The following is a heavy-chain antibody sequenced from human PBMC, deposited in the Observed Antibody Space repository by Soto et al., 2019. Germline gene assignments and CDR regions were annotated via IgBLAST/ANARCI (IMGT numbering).Heavy chain of an antibody. Sequence: ESLKISCKGSGYSFTSYWISWVRQMPGKGLEWMGRIDPSDSYTNYSPSFQGHVTISADKSISTAYLQWSSLKASDTAMYYCARLRADYVWGSYPNDYWGQGTLVTVS. J-gene: IGHJ4*02. CDR2: IDPSDSYT. V-gene: IGHV5-10-1*01. CDR3: ARLRADYVWGSYPNDY. D-gene: IGHD3-16*01. CDR1: GYSFTSYW.